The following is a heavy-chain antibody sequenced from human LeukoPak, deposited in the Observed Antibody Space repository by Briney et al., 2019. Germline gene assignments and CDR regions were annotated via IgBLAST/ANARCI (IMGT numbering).Heavy chain of an antibody. J-gene: IGHJ5*02. D-gene: IGHD6-13*01. V-gene: IGHV4-61*02. Sequence: SQTLSLTCTVSGGSISSGSYYWSWIRQPAGKGLEWIGRIYTSGSTNYNPSLKSRVTISVDTSKNQFSLKLSSVTAADTAVYYCAREEHVRQQLVRDWFDPWGQGTLVTVSS. CDR2: IYTSGST. CDR3: AREEHVRQQLVRDWFDP. CDR1: GGSISSGSYY.